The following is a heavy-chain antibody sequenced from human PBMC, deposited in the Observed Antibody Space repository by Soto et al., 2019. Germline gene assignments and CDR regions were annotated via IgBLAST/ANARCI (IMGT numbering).Heavy chain of an antibody. Sequence: SETLSLTCTVSGGSISSSNYYWAWIRQSPGKGLEWIGSVYYNGFTYYNPSLKSRVTISVDTSKNQFSLKLSSVTTADTAVYYCARGKLELRNYYYYYGMDVWGQGTTVTVSS. CDR3: ARGKLELRNYYYYYGMDV. J-gene: IGHJ6*02. CDR2: VYYNGFT. CDR1: GGSISSSNYY. D-gene: IGHD1-7*01. V-gene: IGHV4-39*07.